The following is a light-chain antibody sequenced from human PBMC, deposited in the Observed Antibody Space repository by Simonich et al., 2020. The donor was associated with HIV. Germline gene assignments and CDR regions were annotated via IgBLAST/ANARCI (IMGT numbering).Light chain of an antibody. CDR1: QLISSW. J-gene: IGKJ1*01. CDR2: KAS. V-gene: IGKV1-5*03. CDR3: QQYNSYPWT. Sequence: DSQMTQSPSTLSSSVVDRVTSTCRASQLISSWLAWYQQKPGKVPKLLIYKASSLESGVPSRFSGSGSGTEFTLTISSLQPDDFATYYCQQYNSYPWTFGQGTKVEIK.